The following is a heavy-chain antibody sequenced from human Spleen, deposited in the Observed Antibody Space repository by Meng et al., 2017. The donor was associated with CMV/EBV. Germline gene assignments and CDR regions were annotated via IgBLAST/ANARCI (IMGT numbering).Heavy chain of an antibody. V-gene: IGHV3-49*04. Sequence: GGSLRLSCTPSGFKLGDYGVSWVRQAPGKGLEWVGLIRSKAFGGTPEYAASVKGRFTISRDDSKGVAYLEMNRLRTEDTAVYYCTRRSSWDYFFDQWGQGTLVTVSS. D-gene: IGHD2-2*01. J-gene: IGHJ4*02. CDR3: TRRSSWDYFFDQ. CDR1: GFKLGDYG. CDR2: IRSKAFGGTP.